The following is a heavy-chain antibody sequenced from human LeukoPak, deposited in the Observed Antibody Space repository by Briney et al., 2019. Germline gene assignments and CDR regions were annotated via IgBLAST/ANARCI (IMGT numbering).Heavy chain of an antibody. CDR3: TTEGSTYGHHAIDS. Sequence: PGGSLRLSCAASGFTFNTYWMHWVRQAPGKGLEWVGRIKRKIDGGTTDYAAPVKGRFTISRDDSRNTVYVEMNSLQTEDTAVYHCTTEGSTYGHHAIDSWGQGTMVTVSS. V-gene: IGHV3-15*01. J-gene: IGHJ3*02. D-gene: IGHD5-18*01. CDR2: IKRKIDGGTT. CDR1: GFTFNTYW.